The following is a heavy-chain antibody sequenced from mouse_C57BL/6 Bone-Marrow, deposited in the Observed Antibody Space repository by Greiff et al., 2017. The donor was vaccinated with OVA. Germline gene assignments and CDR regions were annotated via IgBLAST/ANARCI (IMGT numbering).Heavy chain of an antibody. CDR3: ARPTGVTTVVARGWYFDV. D-gene: IGHD1-1*01. V-gene: IGHV5-6*01. J-gene: IGHJ1*03. Sequence: EVKVIESGGDLVKPGGSLKLSCAASGFTFSSYGMSWVRQTPDKRLEWVATISSGGSYTYYPDSVKGRFTISRDNANNTLYLQMSSLKSEDTAMYYCARPTGVTTVVARGWYFDVWGTGTTVTVSS. CDR2: ISSGGSYT. CDR1: GFTFSSYG.